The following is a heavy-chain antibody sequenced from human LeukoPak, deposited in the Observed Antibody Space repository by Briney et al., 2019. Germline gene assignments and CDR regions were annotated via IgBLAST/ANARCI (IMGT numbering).Heavy chain of an antibody. Sequence: GGSLRLSCAASGFTFSSYSMNWVRQAPGKGLEWVSSISSSSSYIYYADSVKGRFTISRDNAKNSLYLQMNSLRAEDTAVYYCARVRYSSSPPWYYYMDVWGKGTTVTVSS. J-gene: IGHJ6*03. D-gene: IGHD6-6*01. CDR2: ISSSSSYI. V-gene: IGHV3-21*01. CDR1: GFTFSSYS. CDR3: ARVRYSSSPPWYYYMDV.